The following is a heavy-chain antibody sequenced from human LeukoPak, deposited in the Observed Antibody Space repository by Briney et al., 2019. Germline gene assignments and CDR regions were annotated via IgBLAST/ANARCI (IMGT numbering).Heavy chain of an antibody. CDR3: ARAISGGSPITASDY. D-gene: IGHD2-15*01. J-gene: IGHJ4*02. Sequence: GASVTVSCKASGYTFTGYYMHWVRQAPGQGREWMGWINPNSDFTNFAQNFQGRVTMTSDTSISTAYMELSRLRSDDMAVYYCARAISGGSPITASDYWGQGTLVTVSS. V-gene: IGHV1-2*02. CDR1: GYTFTGYY. CDR2: INPNSDFT.